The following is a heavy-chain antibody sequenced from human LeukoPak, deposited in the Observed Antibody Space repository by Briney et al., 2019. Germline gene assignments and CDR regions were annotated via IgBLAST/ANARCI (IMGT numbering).Heavy chain of an antibody. D-gene: IGHD3-3*01. J-gene: IGHJ3*02. Sequence: GGSLRLSCVASGFTFSSYGMNWVRQAPGKGLEWVAEISGSGGRTYSADSVKGRFTFSRDNSKNTLYLEMNSLRVEDTAVYYCAKGDFWSGPSAFHNWGQGTMVIVSS. CDR2: ISGSGGRT. CDR3: AKGDFWSGPSAFHN. V-gene: IGHV3-23*01. CDR1: GFTFSSYG.